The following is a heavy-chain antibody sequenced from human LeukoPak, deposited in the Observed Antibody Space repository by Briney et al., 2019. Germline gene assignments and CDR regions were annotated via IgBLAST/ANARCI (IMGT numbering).Heavy chain of an antibody. CDR1: GFTFSSYA. D-gene: IGHD3-22*01. CDR2: ISGSGGST. CDR3: AKGVTMIVVVITVDY. V-gene: IGHV3-23*01. J-gene: IGHJ4*02. Sequence: PGGSLRLSCAASGFTFSSYAMSWVRQAPGKGLEWVSAISGSGGSTYYADSVKGRFTISRDNSKNTLYLQMNGLRAEDTAVYYCAKGVTMIVVVITVDYWGQGTLVTVSS.